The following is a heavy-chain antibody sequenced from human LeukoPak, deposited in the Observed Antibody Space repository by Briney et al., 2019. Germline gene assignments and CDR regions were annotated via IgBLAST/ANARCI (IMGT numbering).Heavy chain of an antibody. CDR2: IYSGGRT. V-gene: IGHV3-66*01. CDR1: GFTFSSHG. J-gene: IGHJ4*02. Sequence: GGSLRLSCAASGFTFSSHGMHWVRQAPGKGLEWVSVIYSGGRTYYADSVKGRFTISRDNSKNTLYFQMNSLRAEDTAVYYCARDKSADYGDSYFDSWGQGILVTVSS. CDR3: ARDKSADYGDSYFDS. D-gene: IGHD4-17*01.